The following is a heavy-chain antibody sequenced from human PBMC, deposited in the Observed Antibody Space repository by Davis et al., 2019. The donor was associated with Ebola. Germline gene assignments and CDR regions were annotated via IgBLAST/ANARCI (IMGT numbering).Heavy chain of an antibody. CDR3: TGTTVVNDY. CDR2: IRSKANSYAT. D-gene: IGHD4-23*01. V-gene: IGHV3-73*01. J-gene: IGHJ4*02. Sequence: GESLKISCAASGFTFRGSAIHWVRQASGKGLEWVGRIRSKANSYATAYAASVKGRFTIPRDDSKNTAYLQMNSLKTEDTAVYYCTGTTVVNDYWGQGTLVTVSS. CDR1: GFTFRGSA.